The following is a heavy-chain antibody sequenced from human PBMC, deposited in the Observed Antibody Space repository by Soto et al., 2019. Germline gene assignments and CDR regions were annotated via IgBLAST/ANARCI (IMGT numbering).Heavy chain of an antibody. CDR1: GYSFTSYW. J-gene: IGHJ6*04. D-gene: IGHD6-6*01. V-gene: IGHV5-10-1*01. CDR2: IDPIDSYT. CDR3: ASIEYSSSQGNYYYDGTEI. Sequence: PVVSLEISCKGSGYSFTSYWISWVRQIPGKGLEWMGRIDPIDSYTNYSPSFQGHVTISADKSISTAYLQWSSLKASDTAMYYCASIEYSSSQGNYYYDGTEIWGKGKTAIVSA.